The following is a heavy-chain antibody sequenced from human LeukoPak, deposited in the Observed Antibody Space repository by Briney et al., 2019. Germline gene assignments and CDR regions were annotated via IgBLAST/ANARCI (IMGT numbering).Heavy chain of an antibody. D-gene: IGHD6-19*01. CDR3: ARNLVAGNWGMDY. J-gene: IGHJ4*02. CDR2: INPNSGGT. Sequence: ASVTVSFKASGYTFTGYYMHWVRQAPGQGLEWMGWINPNSGGTNYAQKFQGWVTMTRDTSISTAYMELSRLRSDDTAVYYCARNLVAGNWGMDYWGQGTLVTVSS. V-gene: IGHV1-2*04. CDR1: GYTFTGYY.